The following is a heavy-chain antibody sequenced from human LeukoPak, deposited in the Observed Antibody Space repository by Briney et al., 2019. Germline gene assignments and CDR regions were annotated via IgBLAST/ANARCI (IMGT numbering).Heavy chain of an antibody. CDR1: GFTFSSYE. Sequence: PGGSLRLSCAASGFTFSSYEMNWVRQAPGKGLEWVSYISSSGSTIYYADSVKVRFTISRDNAKNSLYLQMNSLRAEDTAVYYCARDTPPYYDYVWGSQGVFDYWGQGTLVTVSS. CDR2: ISSSGSTI. CDR3: ARDTPPYYDYVWGSQGVFDY. J-gene: IGHJ4*02. D-gene: IGHD3-16*01. V-gene: IGHV3-48*03.